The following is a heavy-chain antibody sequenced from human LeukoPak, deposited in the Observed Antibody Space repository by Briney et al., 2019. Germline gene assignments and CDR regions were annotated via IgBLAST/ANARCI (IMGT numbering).Heavy chain of an antibody. D-gene: IGHD2-15*01. Sequence: SETLSLTCAVYGGSFSGYYWSWIRQPPWKGLEWIGEINHSGSTNYNPSLKSRVTISVDTSKNQFSLKLSSVTAADTAVYYCARAFKRYCSGGSCRDYWGQGTLVTVSS. V-gene: IGHV4-34*01. CDR2: INHSGST. J-gene: IGHJ4*02. CDR3: ARAFKRYCSGGSCRDY. CDR1: GGSFSGYY.